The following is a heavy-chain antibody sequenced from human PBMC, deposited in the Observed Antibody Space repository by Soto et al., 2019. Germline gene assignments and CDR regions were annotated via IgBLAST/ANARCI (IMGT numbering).Heavy chain of an antibody. V-gene: IGHV3-49*03. J-gene: IGHJ6*03. CDR3: TRDEPPDLSYNYYYMDV. CDR2: IRSKAYGGTT. CDR1: GFTFGDYA. Sequence: PGGSLRLSCTASGFTFGDYAMSWFRQAPGKGLEWVGFIRSKAYGGTTEYAASVKGRFTISRDDSKSIAYLQMNSLKTEDTAVYYCTRDEPPDLSYNYYYMDVWGKGTTVTVSS.